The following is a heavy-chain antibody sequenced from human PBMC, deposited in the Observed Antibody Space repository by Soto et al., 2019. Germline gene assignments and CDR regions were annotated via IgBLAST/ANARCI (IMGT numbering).Heavy chain of an antibody. CDR3: AKGPYSWNLGYFDL. Sequence: QVQLVQSGAEVKKPGSSVKVSCKASGGTFSSYAISWVRQAPGQGLEWMGGIIPIFGTANYAQKFQGRVTITADESTSTAHMELSSLRSEDTAVYYCAKGPYSWNLGYFDLWGRGTLVTVSS. J-gene: IGHJ2*01. CDR2: IIPIFGTA. V-gene: IGHV1-69*01. CDR1: GGTFSSYA. D-gene: IGHD1-20*01.